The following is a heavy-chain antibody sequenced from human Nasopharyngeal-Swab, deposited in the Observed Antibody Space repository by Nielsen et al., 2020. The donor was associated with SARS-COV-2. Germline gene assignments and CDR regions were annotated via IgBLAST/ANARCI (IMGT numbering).Heavy chain of an antibody. CDR3: AKDGITGTTYSFDY. D-gene: IGHD1-7*01. J-gene: IGHJ4*02. CDR1: GFTFSSYG. V-gene: IGHV3-30*18. Sequence: GGSLRLSCAASGFTFSSYGMHWVRQAPGKGLEWVAVISYDGSNKYYADSVKGRFTISRDNSKNTLYLQMNSLRAEDTAVYYCAKDGITGTTYSFDYWAREPWSPSPQ. CDR2: ISYDGSNK.